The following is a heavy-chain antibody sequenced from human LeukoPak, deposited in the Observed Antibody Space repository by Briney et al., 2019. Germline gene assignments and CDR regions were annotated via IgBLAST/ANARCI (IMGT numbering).Heavy chain of an antibody. V-gene: IGHV1-2*06. D-gene: IGHD6-13*01. Sequence: ASVKVSCKASGYTFTGYYMHWVRQAPGQGLEWMGRINPNSGGTNYAQKFQGRVTMTRDTSISTAYVELSRLRSDDTAVYYCARREGSSSWYSGSYITDYWGQGTLVTVSS. CDR1: GYTFTGYY. CDR2: INPNSGGT. CDR3: ARREGSSSWYSGSYITDY. J-gene: IGHJ4*02.